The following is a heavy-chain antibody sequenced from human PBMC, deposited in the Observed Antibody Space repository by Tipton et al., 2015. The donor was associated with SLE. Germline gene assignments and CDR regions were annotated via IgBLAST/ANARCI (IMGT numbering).Heavy chain of an antibody. CDR1: GGSFSDYY. CDR2: INHSGGT. D-gene: IGHD6-13*01. CDR3: ARGGYRSKWYVGY. V-gene: IGHV4-34*01. Sequence: AGLVKPSETLSLSCAVYGGSFSDYYWSWIRQPPGKGLEWIGEINHSGGTNYNPSLKSRVTISIDTSKNQFSLKLTSVTAADTAVYYCARGGYRSKWYVGYWGQGTPATVSS. J-gene: IGHJ4*02.